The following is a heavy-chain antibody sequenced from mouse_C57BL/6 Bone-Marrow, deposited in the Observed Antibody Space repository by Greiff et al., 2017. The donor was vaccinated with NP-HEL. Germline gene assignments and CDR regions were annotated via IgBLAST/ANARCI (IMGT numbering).Heavy chain of an antibody. CDR1: GFTFTDYY. V-gene: IGHV7-3*01. CDR3: ARYRKGGLGFAY. CDR2: IRNKANGYTT. D-gene: IGHD3-3*01. Sequence: EVQLVESGGGLVQPGGSLSLSCAASGFTFTDYYMSWVRQPPGKALEWFGFIRNKANGYTTEYSASVKGRFTISRDNSTSILYLQMNALRAEDSATYYCARYRKGGLGFAYWGQGTLVTVSA. J-gene: IGHJ3*01.